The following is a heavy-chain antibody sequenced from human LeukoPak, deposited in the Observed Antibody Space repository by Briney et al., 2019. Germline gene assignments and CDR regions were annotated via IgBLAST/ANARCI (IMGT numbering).Heavy chain of an antibody. CDR3: ARGIYYYYMDV. V-gene: IGHV3-53*01. J-gene: IGHJ6*03. Sequence: GGSLRLSCAASGFTVSSNYMSWVRQAPGKGLEWVSVIYSGGSTYYADSVKGRFTISRDNSKNTLYLQMNSLRAEDTAVYYCARGIYYYYMDVWGKGTTVTVSS. CDR1: GFTVSSNY. CDR2: IYSGGST.